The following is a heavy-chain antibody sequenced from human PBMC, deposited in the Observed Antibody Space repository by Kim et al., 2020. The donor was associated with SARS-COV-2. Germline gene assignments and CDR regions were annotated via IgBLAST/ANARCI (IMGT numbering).Heavy chain of an antibody. J-gene: IGHJ6*02. V-gene: IGHV4-39*07. CDR1: GGSISSSSYY. D-gene: IGHD3-9*01. Sequence: SETLSLTCTVSGGSISSSSYYWGWIRQPPGKGLEWIGSIYYSGSTYYNPSLKSRVTISVDTSKNQFSLKLSSVTAADTAVYYCARDFRPPISENNYDILTGYYSYYYYGMDIWGQGTTVTVSS. CDR2: IYYSGST. CDR3: ARDFRPPISENNYDILTGYYSYYYYGMDI.